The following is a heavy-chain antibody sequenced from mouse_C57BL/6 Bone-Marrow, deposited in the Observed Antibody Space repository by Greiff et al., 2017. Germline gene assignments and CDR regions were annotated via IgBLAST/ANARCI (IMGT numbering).Heavy chain of an antibody. V-gene: IGHV1-55*01. D-gene: IGHD3-1*01. Sequence: VKLQQPGAELVKPGASVKMSCKASGYTFTSYWITWVKQRPGQGLEWIGDIYPGSGSTNYNEKFKSKATLTVDTSSSTAYMQLSSLTSEDSAVYYCARGLCRPYYFDYWGQGTTLTVSS. J-gene: IGHJ2*01. CDR1: GYTFTSYW. CDR3: ARGLCRPYYFDY. CDR2: IYPGSGST.